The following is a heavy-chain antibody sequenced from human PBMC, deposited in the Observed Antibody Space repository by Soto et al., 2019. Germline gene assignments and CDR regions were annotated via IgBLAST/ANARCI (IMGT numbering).Heavy chain of an antibody. Sequence: SETLSLTCSVSGGSVSSNIYYWTWIRQHPGKGPEWIGHIYYSGSTYYNPSPKSRVTISLDMSKNQFSLKLTSVSAADTAVYYCARGYDYDSGGYLFDYWGQGTLVTVSS. V-gene: IGHV4-31*03. CDR1: GGSVSSNIYY. CDR3: ARGYDYDSGGYLFDY. J-gene: IGHJ4*02. CDR2: IYYSGST. D-gene: IGHD3-22*01.